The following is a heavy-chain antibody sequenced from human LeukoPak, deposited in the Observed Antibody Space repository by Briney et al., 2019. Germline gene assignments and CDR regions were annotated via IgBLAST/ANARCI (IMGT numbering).Heavy chain of an antibody. J-gene: IGHJ4*02. Sequence: GGSLRLSCTASEFTFSSSWMTWVRQAPGKGLAWLANINEGGSTKNYVDSVKGRFSISRDNAKKSLYLQMNSLRAEDTAVYYCARDRAYSTFDYWGQGTLVTVSS. CDR2: INEGGSTK. CDR3: ARDRAYSTFDY. V-gene: IGHV3-7*03. D-gene: IGHD2/OR15-2a*01. CDR1: EFTFSSSW.